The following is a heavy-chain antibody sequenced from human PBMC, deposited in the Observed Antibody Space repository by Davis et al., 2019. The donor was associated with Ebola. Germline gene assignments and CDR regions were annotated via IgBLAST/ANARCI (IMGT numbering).Heavy chain of an antibody. J-gene: IGHJ6*02. V-gene: IGHV3-11*01. CDR1: GFTFSDYY. CDR3: ARGLLWFRELKVDYYYGMDV. Sequence: GESLKISCAASGFTFSDYYMRWSRQAPGKGLEWGSYISSSGSTIYYADSVKGRFTISRDNAKHSLYLQMNSLRAEDTAVYYCARGLLWFRELKVDYYYGMDVWRQGTTVTVSS. CDR2: ISSSGSTI. D-gene: IGHD3-10*01.